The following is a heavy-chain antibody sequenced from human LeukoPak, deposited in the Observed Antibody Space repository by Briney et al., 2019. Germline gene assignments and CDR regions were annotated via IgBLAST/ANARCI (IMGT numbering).Heavy chain of an antibody. Sequence: PGRSLRLSCVASGFTFSRYGMHWVRQAPGKGLEWVAVIWYDGSNKYYADSVKGRFTISRDNSKNTLYLQMNSLRGEGTAVYYCARGSSTWYSDWLDPWGQGTLVTVSS. V-gene: IGHV3-33*01. J-gene: IGHJ5*02. CDR1: GFTFSRYG. D-gene: IGHD6-13*01. CDR2: IWYDGSNK. CDR3: ARGSSTWYSDWLDP.